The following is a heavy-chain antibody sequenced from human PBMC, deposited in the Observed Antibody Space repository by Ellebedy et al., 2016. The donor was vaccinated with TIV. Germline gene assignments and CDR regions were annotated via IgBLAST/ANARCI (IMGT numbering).Heavy chain of an antibody. D-gene: IGHD6-6*01. CDR1: GFTFRSYS. CDR2: ISDNGETT. J-gene: IGHJ4*02. V-gene: IGHV3-64D*09. Sequence: GGSLRLSCSASGFTFRSYSMHWVRQAPGKGLESVSVISDNGETTYYADSVKGRFTISRDNSQNTLYLQMTTLRTEDTVVYYCVKDLRGSSYYFDYWGQGTLVTVSS. CDR3: VKDLRGSSYYFDY.